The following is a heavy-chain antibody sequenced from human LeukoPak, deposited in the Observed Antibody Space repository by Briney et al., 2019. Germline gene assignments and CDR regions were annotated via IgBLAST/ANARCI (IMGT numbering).Heavy chain of an antibody. D-gene: IGHD6-19*01. CDR1: GYTLTELS. Sequence: ASVRVSCKVSGYTLTELSMHWVRQAPGKGLEWMGGFDPEDGETIYAQKFQGRVTMTEDASTDTAYMELSGLRSEDTAVYYCATEGRGSSGWYYFDYWGQGTLVTVSS. V-gene: IGHV1-24*01. CDR2: FDPEDGET. J-gene: IGHJ4*02. CDR3: ATEGRGSSGWYYFDY.